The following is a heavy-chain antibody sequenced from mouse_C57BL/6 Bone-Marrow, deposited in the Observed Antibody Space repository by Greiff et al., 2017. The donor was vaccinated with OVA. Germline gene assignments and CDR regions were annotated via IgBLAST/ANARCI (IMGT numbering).Heavy chain of an antibody. V-gene: IGHV1-82*01. J-gene: IGHJ4*01. Sequence: QVQLQQSGPELVKPGTSVKLSCKASGYAFSSSWMNWVKQRPGKGLEWIGRIYPGAGDTNYNGKFKGKVTLTADKSSSTAYMRLSSRTSEDSAVYFCARRDSNSLYAMDYWGQGTSVTVSS. CDR1: GYAFSSSW. CDR3: ARRDSNSLYAMDY. D-gene: IGHD2-5*01. CDR2: IYPGAGDT.